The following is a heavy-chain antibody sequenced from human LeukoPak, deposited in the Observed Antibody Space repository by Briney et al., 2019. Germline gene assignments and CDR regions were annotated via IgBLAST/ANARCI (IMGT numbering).Heavy chain of an antibody. D-gene: IGHD5-18*01. J-gene: IGHJ4*02. CDR2: INHSGST. Sequence: PSETLSLTCAVYGGSFSGYYWSWIRQPPGKGLEWIGEINHSGSTNYNPSLKSRVTISVGTSKNQFSLKLSSVTAADTAVYYCARDPSDTAMVSVYYFDYWGQGTLVTVSS. V-gene: IGHV4-34*01. CDR1: GGSFSGYY. CDR3: ARDPSDTAMVSVYYFDY.